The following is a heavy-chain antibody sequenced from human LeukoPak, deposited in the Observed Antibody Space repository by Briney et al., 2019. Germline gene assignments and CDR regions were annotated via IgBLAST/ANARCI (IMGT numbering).Heavy chain of an antibody. CDR1: GGSTSSDY. CDR3: ARWPMTHHYASSALRPRLKYCFDC. Sequence: SETLSLTCTVSGGSTSSDYWNWIRQPAGKGLEWIGRIDTSGSTNYNPSLNSRVTMSIDTSKNQFSLKLSSVTAADTAVYYWARWPMTHHYASSALRPRLKYCFDCRGQGNLVTVSS. D-gene: IGHD3-22*01. CDR2: IDTSGST. J-gene: IGHJ4*02. V-gene: IGHV4-4*07.